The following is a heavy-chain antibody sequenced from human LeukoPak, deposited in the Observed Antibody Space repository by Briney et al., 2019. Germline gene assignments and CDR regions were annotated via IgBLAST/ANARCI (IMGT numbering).Heavy chain of an antibody. Sequence: GGSLRLSCAASGFTFSLYGMQWVRQAPGKGLQWVAFIRYDASNEYYVDSVKGRLTISRDNSENTLYLQMNSLRTEDTAVYYCARFDYWSGFYPLDHWGQGTLVTVSS. D-gene: IGHD3-3*01. CDR3: ARFDYWSGFYPLDH. CDR1: GFTFSLYG. V-gene: IGHV3-30*02. J-gene: IGHJ4*02. CDR2: IRYDASNE.